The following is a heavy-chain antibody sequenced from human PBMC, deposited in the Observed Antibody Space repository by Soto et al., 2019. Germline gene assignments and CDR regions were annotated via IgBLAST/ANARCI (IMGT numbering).Heavy chain of an antibody. CDR2: IIPILGIA. V-gene: IGHV1-69*02. Sequence: QVQLVQSGAEVKKPGSSVKVSGKASGGTFSSYTISWVRQAPGQGLEWMGRIIPILGIANYAQKFQGRVTITADKSTSTAYTELGSLRSEDTAVYYCARGLGDYEDYFDYWGQGALVTVSS. CDR1: GGTFSSYT. CDR3: ARGLGDYEDYFDY. D-gene: IGHD4-17*01. J-gene: IGHJ4*02.